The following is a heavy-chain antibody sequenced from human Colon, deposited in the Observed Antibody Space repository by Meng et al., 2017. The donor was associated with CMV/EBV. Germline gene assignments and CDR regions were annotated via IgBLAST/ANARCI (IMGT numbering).Heavy chain of an antibody. CDR1: GYSFTGYY. V-gene: IGHV1-2*06. CDR2: INTDDGDT. Sequence: QVQLFQSGFEVKRPGASVKVSCKASGYSFTGYYLHLLRQAPGQRLEWLGRINTDDGDTKYAPKFRGRATMTRDTSITTAYMELDGLTSDDTATYYCARDRASLYYQFDSWGQGTLVTVSS. D-gene: IGHD5/OR15-5a*01. CDR3: ARDRASLYYQFDS. J-gene: IGHJ4*02.